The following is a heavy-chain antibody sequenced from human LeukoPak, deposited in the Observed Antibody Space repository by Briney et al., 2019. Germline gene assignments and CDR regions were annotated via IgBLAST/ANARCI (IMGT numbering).Heavy chain of an antibody. D-gene: IGHD3-10*01. V-gene: IGHV4-39*07. CDR3: AREDHRPRITMVRSNWFDP. Sequence: SETLSLTCTVSGGSISSSSYYWGWIRQPPGKGLEWIGSSYYSGSTYYNPSLKSRVTISVDTSKNQFSLKLSSVTAADTAVYYCAREDHRPRITMVRSNWFDPWGQGTLVTVSS. CDR1: GGSISSSSYY. J-gene: IGHJ5*02. CDR2: SYYSGST.